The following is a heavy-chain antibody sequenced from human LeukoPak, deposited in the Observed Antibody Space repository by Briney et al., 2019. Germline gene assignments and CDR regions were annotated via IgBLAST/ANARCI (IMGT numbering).Heavy chain of an antibody. CDR3: ARDSQKMTTVTTSIDY. D-gene: IGHD4-17*01. Sequence: PGGSLRLSCAASGFTFSSYEMNWVRQAPGKGLEWVSYISSGGNTIYYADSVKGRFTISRDNAKNSLYLQMNSLRAEDTAVYYCARDSQKMTTVTTSIDYWGQGTLVTVSS. J-gene: IGHJ4*02. CDR2: ISSGGNTI. V-gene: IGHV3-48*03. CDR1: GFTFSSYE.